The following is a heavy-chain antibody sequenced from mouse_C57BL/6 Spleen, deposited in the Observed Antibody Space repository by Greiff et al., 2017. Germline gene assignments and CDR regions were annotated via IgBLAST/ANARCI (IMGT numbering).Heavy chain of an antibody. CDR3: ARGTAQATDFDY. D-gene: IGHD3-1*01. J-gene: IGHJ2*01. CDR2: IDPSDSYT. V-gene: IGHV1-59*01. CDR1: GYTFTSYW. Sequence: QVQLQQSGAELVRPGTSVKLSCKASGYTFTSYWMHWVKQRPGQGLEWIGVIDPSDSYTNYNQKFKGKATLTVDTSSSTAYMQLSSLTSEDSAVYYCARGTAQATDFDYWGQGTTLTVSS.